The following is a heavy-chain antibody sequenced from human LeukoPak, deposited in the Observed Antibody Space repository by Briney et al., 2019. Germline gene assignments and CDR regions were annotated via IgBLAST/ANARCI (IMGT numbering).Heavy chain of an antibody. CDR3: ARDLGNWENREWYFDL. Sequence: GGSLRLSCAASGFTFKSHSINWVRQAPGKGLEWVSYINGPGDAKYYADSVKGRFTVSRDNAKNSVSLQMDSLRAEDTAVYYCARDLGNWENREWYFDLWGRGTLVTVS. D-gene: IGHD1-1*01. V-gene: IGHV3-48*04. CDR1: GFTFKSHS. J-gene: IGHJ2*01. CDR2: INGPGDAK.